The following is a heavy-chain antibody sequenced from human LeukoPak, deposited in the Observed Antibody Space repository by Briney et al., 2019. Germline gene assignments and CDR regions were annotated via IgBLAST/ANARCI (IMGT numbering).Heavy chain of an antibody. Sequence: GGSLRLSCAASGSTFSNSWMHWVRQAPGKGLVWVSRINTDGSNTSYADPVKGRFTISRDNAKNTLYLQMNTLRAEDTAVYFCARGTGSGWYDYWGQGILVTVSS. CDR1: GSTFSNSW. J-gene: IGHJ4*02. CDR3: ARGTGSGWYDY. D-gene: IGHD6-19*01. CDR2: INTDGSNT. V-gene: IGHV3-74*01.